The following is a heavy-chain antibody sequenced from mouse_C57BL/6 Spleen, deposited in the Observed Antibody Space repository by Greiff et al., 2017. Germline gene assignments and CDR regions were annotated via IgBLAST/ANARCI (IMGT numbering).Heavy chain of an antibody. D-gene: IGHD2-4*01. V-gene: IGHV1-20*01. Sequence: EVMLVESGPELVKPGDSVKISCKASGYSFTGYFMNWVMQSHGKSLEWIGRINPYNGDTFYNQKFKGKATLTVDKSSSTAHMELRSLTSEDSAVYYCARSRIYYDYDGFYYAMDYWGQGTSVTVSS. CDR2: INPYNGDT. J-gene: IGHJ4*01. CDR1: GYSFTGYF. CDR3: ARSRIYYDYDGFYYAMDY.